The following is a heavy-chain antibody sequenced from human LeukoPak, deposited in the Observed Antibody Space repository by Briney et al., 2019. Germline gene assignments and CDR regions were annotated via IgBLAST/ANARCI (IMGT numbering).Heavy chain of an antibody. CDR2: ISGGAGGA. J-gene: IGHJ4*02. CDR3: AKDGGYGSGSYYPDY. D-gene: IGHD3-10*01. V-gene: IGHV3-23*01. CDR1: GFTVSTNY. Sequence: GGPLRLSCAASGFTVSTNYMSWVRQAPGKGLEWVSSISGGAGGAAYADSVKGRFTMSRDNSKNTLYLQMNSLRAEDTAVYYCAKDGGYGSGSYYPDYWGQGTLVTVSS.